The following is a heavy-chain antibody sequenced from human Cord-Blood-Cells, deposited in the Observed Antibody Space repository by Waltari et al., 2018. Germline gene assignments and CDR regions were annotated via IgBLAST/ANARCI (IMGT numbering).Heavy chain of an antibody. D-gene: IGHD1-20*01. J-gene: IGHJ5*02. Sequence: QVQLVQSGTEVKKPGSSVKVSCKASEGTFSIYAIRWVRQAPGQGLEWMGGIIPIFGTANYAQKFQGRVTITADKATSTAYMELSSLRSEDTAVYYCARYNWNDVFTLDPWGQGTLVTVSS. CDR2: IIPIFGTA. V-gene: IGHV1-69*06. CDR1: EGTFSIYA. CDR3: ARYNWNDVFTLDP.